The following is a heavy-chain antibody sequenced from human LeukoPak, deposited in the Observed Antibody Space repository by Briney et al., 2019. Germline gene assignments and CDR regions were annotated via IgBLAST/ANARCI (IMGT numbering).Heavy chain of an antibody. V-gene: IGHV4-59*08. J-gene: IGHJ5*02. CDR1: GGSISSYY. CDR3: ARTVWGSTTVNWFDP. CDR2: IYYSGST. D-gene: IGHD3-16*01. Sequence: SETLSLTCTVSGGSISSYYWSWIRQPPGKGLEWIGYIYYSGSTNYNPSLKSRVTISVDTSKNQFSLKLNSVTAADTAVYYCARTVWGSTTVNWFDPWGQGTLVTVSS.